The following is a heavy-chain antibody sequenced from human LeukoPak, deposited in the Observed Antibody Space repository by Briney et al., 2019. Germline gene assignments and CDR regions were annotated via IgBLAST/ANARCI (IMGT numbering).Heavy chain of an antibody. V-gene: IGHV4-59*01. J-gene: IGHJ4*02. CDR2: IYYSGST. CDR1: GGSISSYY. Sequence: PSETLSLTCTVSGGSISSYYWSWTRQPPGKGLEWIGYIYYSGSTNYNPSLKSRVTISVDTSKNQFSLKLSSVTAADTAVYYCARAEWFGELFYFDYWGQGTLVTVSS. CDR3: ARAEWFGELFYFDY. D-gene: IGHD3-10*01.